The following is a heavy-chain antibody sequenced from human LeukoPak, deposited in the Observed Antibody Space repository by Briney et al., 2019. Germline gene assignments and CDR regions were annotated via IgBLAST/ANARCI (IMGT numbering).Heavy chain of an antibody. CDR1: GFSFSSFW. D-gene: IGHD4-17*01. Sequence: PGGSLRLSCAASGFSFSSFWMTWVRQTPGRGLEWVANIKQDGSEIYYVDSLKGRFIISRDNAKNSLYLHMNSLRAEDTAVYYCARDNGDSSDYWGQGTLVTVSS. CDR3: ARDNGDSSDY. CDR2: IKQDGSEI. J-gene: IGHJ4*02. V-gene: IGHV3-7*01.